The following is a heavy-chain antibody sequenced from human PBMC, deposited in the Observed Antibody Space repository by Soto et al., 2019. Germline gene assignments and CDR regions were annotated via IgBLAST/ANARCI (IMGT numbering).Heavy chain of an antibody. J-gene: IGHJ5*02. Sequence: QVQLVQSGAEVKKPGSSVKVSCKASGGTFSSYAISWVRQAPGQGLEWMGGIIPIFGTANYAQKFQGRVTITADESTSTAYMELSSLRSEDTAVYYCARDRGEQQLVLRPKPNWFDPWGQGTLVTVSS. CDR1: GGTFSSYA. CDR3: ARDRGEQQLVLRPKPNWFDP. CDR2: IIPIFGTA. D-gene: IGHD6-13*01. V-gene: IGHV1-69*01.